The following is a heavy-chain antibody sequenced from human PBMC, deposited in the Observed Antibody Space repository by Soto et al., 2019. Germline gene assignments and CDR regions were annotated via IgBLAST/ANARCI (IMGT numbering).Heavy chain of an antibody. D-gene: IGHD1-26*01. V-gene: IGHV1-18*01. CDR3: ARDQGAPTLFDY. CDR2: ISAYNGNT. Sequence: ASVKVSCKASGYTFPSYGISWLRQAPGQGLEWMGWISAYNGNTNYAQKLQGRVTMTTDTSTSTAYMELRSLRSDDTAVYYCARDQGAPTLFDYWGQGTLVTVSS. CDR1: GYTFPSYG. J-gene: IGHJ4*02.